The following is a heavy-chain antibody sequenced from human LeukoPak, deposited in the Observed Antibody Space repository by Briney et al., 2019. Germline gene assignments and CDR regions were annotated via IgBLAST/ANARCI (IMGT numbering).Heavy chain of an antibody. CDR1: GFTFSSYS. D-gene: IGHD1-14*01. J-gene: IGHJ3*02. V-gene: IGHV3-21*01. CDR2: ISSSSSYI. CDR3: AIDRKVRLHDAFDI. Sequence: GGSLRLTCAASGFTFSSYSMNWVRQAPGKGLEWISSISSSSSYIYYADSVKGRFTISRDNAKNSLYLQMNSLRAEDTAVYYCAIDRKVRLHDAFDIWGQGTMVTVSS.